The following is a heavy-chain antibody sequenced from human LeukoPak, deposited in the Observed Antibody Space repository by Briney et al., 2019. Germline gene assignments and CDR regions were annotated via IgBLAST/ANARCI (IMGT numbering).Heavy chain of an antibody. V-gene: IGHV4-39*07. J-gene: IGHJ6*02. CDR3: ARVWYSGSYGMDV. D-gene: IGHD1-26*01. CDR2: IYHSGST. Sequence: SETLSLTCTVAGGSIRSSYYYWGWIRQPPGKGLEWIGEIYHSGSTNYNPSLKSRVTISVDKSKNQFSLKLSSVTAADTAVYYCARVWYSGSYGMDVWGQGTTVTVSS. CDR1: GGSIRSSYYY.